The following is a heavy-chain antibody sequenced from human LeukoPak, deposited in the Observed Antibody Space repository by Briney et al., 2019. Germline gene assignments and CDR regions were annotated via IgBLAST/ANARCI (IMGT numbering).Heavy chain of an antibody. CDR3: ARENDYWDAFDI. CDR1: GGSISSYY. Sequence: SETLSLTCTVSGGSISSYYWSWIRQPPGKGLEWIGYIYYSGSTNYNPSPKSRVTISVDTSKNQFSLKLSSVTAADTAVYYCARENDYWDAFDIWGQGAMVTVSS. D-gene: IGHD4-11*01. V-gene: IGHV4-59*01. CDR2: IYYSGST. J-gene: IGHJ3*02.